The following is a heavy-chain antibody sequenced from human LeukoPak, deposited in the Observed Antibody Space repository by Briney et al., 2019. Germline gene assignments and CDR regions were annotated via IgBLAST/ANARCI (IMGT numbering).Heavy chain of an antibody. D-gene: IGHD3-3*01. CDR2: IYYSGST. J-gene: IGHJ4*02. Sequence: PSQTLSLTXTVSGGSISSGDYYWSCIRQPPGKGLERIGYIYYSGSTYYNPSLKSRVTISVDTSKNQFSLKLSSVTAADTAVYYCARESRFLEWSADYWGQGTLVTVSS. V-gene: IGHV4-30-4*08. CDR1: GGSISSGDYY. CDR3: ARESRFLEWSADY.